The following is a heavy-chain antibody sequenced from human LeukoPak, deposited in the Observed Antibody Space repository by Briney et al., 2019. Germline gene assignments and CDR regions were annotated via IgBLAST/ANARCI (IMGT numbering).Heavy chain of an antibody. V-gene: IGHV3-11*04. CDR1: GFTFSDYY. J-gene: IGHJ4*02. Sequence: GGSLRPSCAASGFTFSDYYMNWIRQAPGRGLEWVSYISNSGSSIYYAESVKGRFTISRDNAKNSVNLQMNSLRAEDTAVYYCASSSIASPGTFDYWGQGTLVTVSS. CDR3: ASSSIASPGTFDY. CDR2: ISNSGSSI. D-gene: IGHD6-13*01.